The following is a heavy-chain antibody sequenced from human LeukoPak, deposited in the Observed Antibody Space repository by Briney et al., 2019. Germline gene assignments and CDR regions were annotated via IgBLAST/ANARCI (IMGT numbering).Heavy chain of an antibody. V-gene: IGHV3-74*03. D-gene: IGHD2-2*03. Sequence: GGSLRLSCAPSGFSLSSNWMRWVRPAPQDGLVWVSRINGDGGTIKYADSVKGRFTISRDNAKNTLYLQMNSLRAEDTAVYYCERDRGQAVLDYWGQGTLVTVSS. CDR1: GFSLSSNW. J-gene: IGHJ4*02. CDR3: ERDRGQAVLDY. CDR2: INGDGGTI.